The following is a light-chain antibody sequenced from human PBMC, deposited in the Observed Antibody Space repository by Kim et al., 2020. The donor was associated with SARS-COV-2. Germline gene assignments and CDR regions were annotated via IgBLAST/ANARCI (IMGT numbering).Light chain of an antibody. CDR2: DVA. V-gene: IGLV2-14*03. J-gene: IGLJ2*01. CDR3: SSYSSSTTLL. CDR1: SSDIGRFDY. Sequence: SALTQPASVSGSPGQSITISCSGTSSDIGRFDYVSWYQQHPGKAPKLLIYDVAKRPSGLSNRFSGSKSGNTASLTISGLQPEDEADYYCSSYSSSTTLLFGGGTQLTVL.